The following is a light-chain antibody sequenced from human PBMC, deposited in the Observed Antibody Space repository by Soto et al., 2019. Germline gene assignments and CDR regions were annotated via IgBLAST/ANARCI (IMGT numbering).Light chain of an antibody. CDR3: SSYSTSSTPSYV. CDR2: DVT. Sequence: QSVLTQPASVSGSPGQSITISCTGTSSDVGVYNYVSWYQQHPGKAPKLMIYDVTNRPSGVSNRFSGSKSGNTASLTISGLQTEDEADYYCSSYSTSSTPSYVFGTGTKVTVL. V-gene: IGLV2-14*03. CDR1: SSDVGVYNY. J-gene: IGLJ1*01.